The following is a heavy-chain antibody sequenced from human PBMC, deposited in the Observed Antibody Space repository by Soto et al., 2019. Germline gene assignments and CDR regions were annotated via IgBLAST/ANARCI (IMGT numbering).Heavy chain of an antibody. CDR3: ARESFDILPGYSLGGFDY. CDR1: GGSISSYY. Sequence: SETLSLTCTVSGGSISSYYWSWIRQPPGKXLEWIGYIYYSGSTNYNPSLKSRVTISVDTSKNQFSLKLSSVTAADTAVYYCARESFDILPGYSLGGFDYWGQGTLVTVSS. D-gene: IGHD3-9*01. J-gene: IGHJ4*02. CDR2: IYYSGST. V-gene: IGHV4-59*01.